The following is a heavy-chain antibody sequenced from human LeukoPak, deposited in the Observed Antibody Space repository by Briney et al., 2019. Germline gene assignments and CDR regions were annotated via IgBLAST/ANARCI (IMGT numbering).Heavy chain of an antibody. J-gene: IGHJ4*02. Sequence: GRSLRLSCATAGFTFSSSVISSVRQAAGNGRELVSTINYSADTTNHVDTVKGRFTNSSASSNSTWYLQMRSPKAEDSAIYYCATWNTNMWSDSWGLGTLVTVSS. V-gene: IGHV3-23*01. CDR3: ATWNTNMWSDS. D-gene: IGHD1/OR15-1a*01. CDR2: INYSADTT. CDR1: GFTFSSSV.